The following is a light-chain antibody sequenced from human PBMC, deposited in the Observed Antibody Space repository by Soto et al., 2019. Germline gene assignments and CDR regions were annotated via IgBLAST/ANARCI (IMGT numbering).Light chain of an antibody. CDR2: DAS. J-gene: IGKJ4*01. V-gene: IGKV1-5*01. Sequence: DIPMTQSPSTLSASVGDRVTITCRASQSISSWVAWYQQKPGKAPKLLIYDASSLESGVPSRFSGSGSGTEFTLTISSLQPDDFATYYCQQYNSYPLTFGGGTKVEIK. CDR1: QSISSW. CDR3: QQYNSYPLT.